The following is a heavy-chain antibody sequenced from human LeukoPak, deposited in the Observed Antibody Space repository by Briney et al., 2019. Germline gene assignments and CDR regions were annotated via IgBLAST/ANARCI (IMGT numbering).Heavy chain of an antibody. V-gene: IGHV3-11*04. CDR2: ISSTGDTI. J-gene: IGHJ3*02. D-gene: IGHD4-17*01. Sequence: PGGSLRLSCAASRFTFSNYYMTWIRQAPGKGLQWVSYISSTGDTIFYADSVKGRFTISRDNAKNSLYLQMNSLRAEDTAVHYCATTVTTSNLGASDIWGQGTMVTVSS. CDR1: RFTFSNYY. CDR3: ATTVTTSNLGASDI.